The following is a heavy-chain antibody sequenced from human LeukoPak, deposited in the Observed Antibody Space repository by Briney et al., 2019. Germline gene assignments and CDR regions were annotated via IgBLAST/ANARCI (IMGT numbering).Heavy chain of an antibody. CDR3: AREVQLWLSXGYFDY. D-gene: IGHD5-18*01. CDR1: GFTFSSYS. J-gene: IGHJ4*02. Sequence: GGSLRLSCAASGFTFSSYSMNWVRQAPGKGLEWVSSISSSSSYIYYADSVKGRFTISRDNAKNSLYLQMNSLRAEDTAVCYCAREVQLWLSXGYFDYWGQGTLVTVSS. V-gene: IGHV3-21*01. CDR2: ISSSSSYI.